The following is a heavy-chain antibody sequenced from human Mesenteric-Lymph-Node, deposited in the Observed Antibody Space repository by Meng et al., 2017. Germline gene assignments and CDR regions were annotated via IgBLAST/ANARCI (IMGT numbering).Heavy chain of an antibody. D-gene: IGHD3-22*01. V-gene: IGHV4-34*01. CDR3: ATHRGGYYY. J-gene: IGHJ4*02. CDR1: GGSFSGYY. Sequence: SQTPSLTCAVYGGSFSGYYWSWIRQPPGKGLEWIGEINHSGSTNYNPSLKSRVTISVDTSKNQFSLKLSSVTAADTAVYYCATHRGGYYYWGQGTLVTVSS. CDR2: INHSGST.